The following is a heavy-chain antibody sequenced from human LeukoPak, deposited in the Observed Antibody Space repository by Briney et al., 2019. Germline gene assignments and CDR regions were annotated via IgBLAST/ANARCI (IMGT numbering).Heavy chain of an antibody. CDR3: ARDPLRGSGSYV. Sequence: GGSLRLSCAASEFTLSSFEMNWVRQAPGKGLEWVSYISISGNTISYADSVKGRFTISRDVPKNSLYLQMNSLRAEDTAVYYCARDPLRGSGSYVWGQGTLVTVSS. V-gene: IGHV3-48*03. CDR2: ISISGNTI. J-gene: IGHJ4*02. D-gene: IGHD3-10*01. CDR1: EFTLSSFE.